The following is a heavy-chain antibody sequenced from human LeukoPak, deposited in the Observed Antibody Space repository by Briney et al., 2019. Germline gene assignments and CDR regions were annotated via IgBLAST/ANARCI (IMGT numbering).Heavy chain of an antibody. D-gene: IGHD3-22*01. Sequence: GGSLRLSCAASGFTFSTYAMSWVRQAPGKGLEWVSLIGGSDGRTRYADSVEGRFTISRDNSKNTLYLEMNSLRAEDTAVYYCAKDSSSYDWGYMDVWGKGTTVTISS. J-gene: IGHJ6*03. CDR3: AKDSSSYDWGYMDV. V-gene: IGHV3-23*01. CDR1: GFTFSTYA. CDR2: IGGSDGRT.